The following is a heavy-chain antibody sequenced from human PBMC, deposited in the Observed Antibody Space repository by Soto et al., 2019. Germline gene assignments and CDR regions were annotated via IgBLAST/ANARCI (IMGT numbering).Heavy chain of an antibody. D-gene: IGHD6-19*01. CDR3: ARDVQVAVDGSGIEV. CDR1: GGPFSSYA. CDR2: IIPIFGTA. Sequence: QVQLVRSGAEVKKPGSSLMVSCKSSGGPFSSYAISWVRQAPGQGLECMGGIIPIFGTANCAQKFQARVTITSDESNSTAYRELSSLRAEDTAVYYCARDVQVAVDGSGIEVWGQGTLVTVSS. V-gene: IGHV1-69*01. J-gene: IGHJ4*02.